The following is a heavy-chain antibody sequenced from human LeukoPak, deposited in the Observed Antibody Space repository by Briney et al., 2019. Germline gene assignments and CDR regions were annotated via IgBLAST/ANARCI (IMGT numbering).Heavy chain of an antibody. CDR3: AKDRPNYYGSNGHYYKLNGDC. Sequence: GGSLRPSCAASGFTFSSYAMSWVRQAPGKGLEWVSSITSSGAATYYADSVKGRFTISRDNSDNTLYLQMNSLRAEDTAVYYCAKDRPNYYGSNGHYYKLNGDCWGQGTLVTVSS. D-gene: IGHD3-22*01. V-gene: IGHV3-23*01. J-gene: IGHJ4*02. CDR2: ITSSGAAT. CDR1: GFTFSSYA.